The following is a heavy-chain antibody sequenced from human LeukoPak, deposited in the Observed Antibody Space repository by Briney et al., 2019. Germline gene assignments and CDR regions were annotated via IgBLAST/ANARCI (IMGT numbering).Heavy chain of an antibody. V-gene: IGHV3-30*18. Sequence: GRSLRLSCAASGFTFSSYGMHWVRQAPGKGLEWVAVISYDGSNKYYADSVKGRFTISRDNSKNTLYLQMNSLRAEDTAVYYCSKEEAAIRYFDWLPNPYYFDYWGQGTLVTVSS. D-gene: IGHD3-9*01. CDR1: GFTFSSYG. J-gene: IGHJ4*02. CDR3: SKEEAAIRYFDWLPNPYYFDY. CDR2: ISYDGSNK.